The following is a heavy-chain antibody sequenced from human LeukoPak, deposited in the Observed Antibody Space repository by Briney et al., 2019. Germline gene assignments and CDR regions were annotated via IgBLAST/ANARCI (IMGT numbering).Heavy chain of an antibody. CDR3: ATHYYDSSGYYSPDY. V-gene: IGHV3-30*04. CDR1: GFTFSSYA. D-gene: IGHD3-22*01. J-gene: IGHJ4*02. CDR2: TSYDGTNK. Sequence: GGSLRLSCAASGFTFSSYAMHWVRQAPGKGLEWVAITSYDGTNKWYADSVKGRFTISRDNSKNTLFLQMNSLRAEDTAVYYRATHYYDSSGYYSPDYWGQGTLVTVSS.